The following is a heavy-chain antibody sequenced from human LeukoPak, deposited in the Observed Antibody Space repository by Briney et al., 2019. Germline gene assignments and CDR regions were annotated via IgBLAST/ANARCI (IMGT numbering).Heavy chain of an antibody. CDR2: IKSKTDGGTI. CDR1: GFTFRTAW. J-gene: IGHJ4*02. V-gene: IGHV3-15*01. CDR3: ATEGYCSGGNCYSFDH. Sequence: GGSLRLSCAASGFTFRTAWMSWVRQAPGKGLEWVGRIKSKTDGGTIDYAAPVKGRFSVSRDDSKNTVHLQMNSLKTEDTAVYYCATEGYCSGGNCYSFDHWGQGTLVTVSS. D-gene: IGHD2-15*01.